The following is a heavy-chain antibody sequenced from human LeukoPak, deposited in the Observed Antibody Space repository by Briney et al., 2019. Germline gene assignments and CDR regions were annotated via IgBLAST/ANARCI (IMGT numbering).Heavy chain of an antibody. Sequence: GGSLRLSCAASGFTFSSYAMHWVRQAPGKGLEWMAVISYDGSNKYYADSVKGRFTISRDNSKNTLYLQMNSLRAEDTAVYYCARGYSSGWFDYWGQGTLVTVSS. V-gene: IGHV3-30-3*01. CDR2: ISYDGSNK. CDR3: ARGYSSGWFDY. CDR1: GFTFSSYA. J-gene: IGHJ4*02. D-gene: IGHD6-19*01.